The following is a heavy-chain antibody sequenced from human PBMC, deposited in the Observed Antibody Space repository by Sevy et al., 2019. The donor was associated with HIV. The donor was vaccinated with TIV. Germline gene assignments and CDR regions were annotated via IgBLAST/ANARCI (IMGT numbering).Heavy chain of an antibody. CDR3: ARGYWDDAFDI. V-gene: IGHV3-11*01. D-gene: IGHD3-10*01. CDR2: ISSSGSTI. Sequence: GESLKISCAASGFTFSDYYMSWIRQAPGKGLEWVSYISSSGSTIYYADSVKGRFTISRDNAKNSLYLQMNSLRAEDTAMYYCARGYWDDAFDIWGQGTMVTVSS. J-gene: IGHJ3*02. CDR1: GFTFSDYY.